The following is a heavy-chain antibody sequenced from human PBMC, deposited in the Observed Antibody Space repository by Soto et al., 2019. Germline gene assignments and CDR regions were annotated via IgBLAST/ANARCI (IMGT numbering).Heavy chain of an antibody. CDR2: ISGSGGST. V-gene: IGHV3-23*01. J-gene: IGHJ4*02. CDR3: AKRPLKYSGSYFDY. D-gene: IGHD1-26*01. Sequence: EVQLLDSGGALVQPGGSLRLSCAASGFTFNNYPMNWVRQAPGKGLEWVSGISGSGGSTDYADSVKGRFTISRDNSKNMVYLQMNSLRAEDTAVYYCAKRPLKYSGSYFDYWGQGTLVTVSS. CDR1: GFTFNNYP.